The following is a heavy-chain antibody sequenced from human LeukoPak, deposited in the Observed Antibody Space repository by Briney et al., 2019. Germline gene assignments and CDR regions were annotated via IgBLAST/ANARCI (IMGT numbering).Heavy chain of an antibody. CDR1: GFTVSSNY. V-gene: IGHV3-66*01. Sequence: GGSLRPSCAASGFTVSSNYMSRVRQAPGKGLEWVSVIYSGGSTYYADSVKGRFTISKDNSKNTLYLQMNSLRTEETAVYYCARERWPYDAFDIWGQGTMVTVSS. D-gene: IGHD2-15*01. CDR2: IYSGGST. CDR3: ARERWPYDAFDI. J-gene: IGHJ3*02.